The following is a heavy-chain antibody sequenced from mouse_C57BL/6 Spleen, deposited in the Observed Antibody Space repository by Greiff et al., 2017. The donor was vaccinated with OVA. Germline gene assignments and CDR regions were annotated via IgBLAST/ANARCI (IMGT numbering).Heavy chain of an antibody. CDR3: ARYYYGSSYDYFDY. D-gene: IGHD1-1*01. Sequence: VHLVESGAELARPGASVKLSCKASGYTFTSYGISWVKQRTGQGLEWIGEIYPRSGNTYYNEKFKGKATLTADKSSSTAYMELRSLTSEDSAVYFCARYYYGSSYDYFDYWGQGTTLTVSS. V-gene: IGHV1-81*01. J-gene: IGHJ2*01. CDR2: IYPRSGNT. CDR1: GYTFTSYG.